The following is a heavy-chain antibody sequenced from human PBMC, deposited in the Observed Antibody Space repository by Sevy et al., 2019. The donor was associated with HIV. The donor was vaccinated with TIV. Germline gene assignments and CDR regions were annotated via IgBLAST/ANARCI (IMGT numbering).Heavy chain of an antibody. D-gene: IGHD2-15*01. J-gene: IGHJ4*02. V-gene: IGHV3-30*04. CDR2: ISYNGRNQ. CDR3: ARFVGYCSGGRCSIIDF. Sequence: GGSLRLSCAASGFSLSDHAVSWVRQTPGKGLEWLAVISYNGRNQYYADSVKGRFTISKDDSKNTLYLQLKSLRADDTAVYYCARFVGYCSGGRCSIIDFWGQGTLVTVSS. CDR1: GFSLSDHA.